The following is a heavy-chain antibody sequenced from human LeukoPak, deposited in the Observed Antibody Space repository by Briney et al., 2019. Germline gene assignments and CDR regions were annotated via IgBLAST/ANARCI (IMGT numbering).Heavy chain of an antibody. CDR3: ARGRFGGWFDP. D-gene: IGHD3-3*01. V-gene: IGHV4-34*01. CDR2: INHSGST. J-gene: IGHJ5*02. CDR1: GGSFSGYY. Sequence: SETLSLTCAVYGGSFSGYYWSWIRQPPGKGLEWIGEINHSGSTNYNPSLKSRVTISVDTSKNQFSLKLSSVTAADTAVYYCARGRFGGWFDPRGQGTLVTVSS.